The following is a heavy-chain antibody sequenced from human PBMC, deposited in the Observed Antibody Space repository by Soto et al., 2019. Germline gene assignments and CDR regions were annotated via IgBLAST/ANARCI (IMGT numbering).Heavy chain of an antibody. Sequence: QVQLVQSGAEVKKPGASVKVSCKASGYTFTSYGISWVRQAPGQGLEWMGWISAYNGNTNYAQKLQGRVTITNGPSTSTAYMWRTRMRSDYTAVYYCARDDPTMIGVVITQGPAYYFDYWGQGTLVTVSS. D-gene: IGHD3-22*01. CDR3: ARDDPTMIGVVITQGPAYYFDY. V-gene: IGHV1-18*01. CDR2: ISAYNGNT. J-gene: IGHJ4*02. CDR1: GYTFTSYG.